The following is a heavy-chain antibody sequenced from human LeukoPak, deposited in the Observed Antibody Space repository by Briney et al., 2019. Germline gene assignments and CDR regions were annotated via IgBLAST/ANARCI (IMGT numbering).Heavy chain of an antibody. CDR2: IYYSGST. CDR1: GGSISSYY. D-gene: IGHD7-27*01. CDR3: ARGPLGTPYYFDY. Sequence: PSETLSLTCTVSGGSISSYYWSWIRQPPGKGLEWIGYIYYSGSTNYNPSLKSRVTISVDTSKNQFSLKLSSVTAADTAVYYFARGPLGTPYYFDYWGQGTLVTVSS. J-gene: IGHJ4*02. V-gene: IGHV4-59*01.